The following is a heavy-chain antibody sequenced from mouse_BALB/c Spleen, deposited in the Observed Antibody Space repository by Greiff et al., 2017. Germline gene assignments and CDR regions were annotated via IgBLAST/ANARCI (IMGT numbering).Heavy chain of an antibody. CDR2: INSNGGST. CDR1: GFTFSSYG. CDR3: ARDEGLRRYYYAMDY. J-gene: IGHJ4*01. D-gene: IGHD2-4*01. Sequence: EVHLVESGGGLVQPGGSLKLSCAASGFTFSSYGMSWVRQTPDKRLELVATINSNGGSTYYPDSVKGRFTISRDNAKNTLYLQMSSLKSEDTAMYYCARDEGLRRYYYAMDYWGQGTSVTVSS. V-gene: IGHV5-6-3*01.